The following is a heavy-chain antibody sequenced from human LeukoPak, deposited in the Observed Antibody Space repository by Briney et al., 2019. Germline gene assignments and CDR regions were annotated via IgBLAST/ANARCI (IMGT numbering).Heavy chain of an antibody. D-gene: IGHD1-26*01. J-gene: IGHJ4*02. CDR3: TRESGPYCPFGY. V-gene: IGHV4-4*02. Sequence: SETLSLTCGVSGGSITSTNWWSWVRQPPGQGQEWIGEISLTGRTNYNPSLIGRVIMSLDESRNQLSLTLTSVTAADTAMYYCTRESGPYCPFGYWGQGTLVVVPS. CDR1: GGSITSTNW. CDR2: ISLTGRT.